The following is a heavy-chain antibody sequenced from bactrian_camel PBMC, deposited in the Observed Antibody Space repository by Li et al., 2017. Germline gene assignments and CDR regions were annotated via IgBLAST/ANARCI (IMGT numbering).Heavy chain of an antibody. CDR2: IDRDGNT. V-gene: IGHV3S53*01. CDR1: GTGDGSELKC. J-gene: IGHJ4*01. Sequence: HVQLVESGGGSVQAGGSLRLSCTASGTGDGSELKCMAWFRQAPGQEREWVAAIDRDGNTRYTDSVQGRFTISKDNAKNTLYLQMNSLKPEDTAVYYCAASRGGAWWVRTTPDLCRRRGPGGYFGQGTQVTVS. D-gene: IGHD7*01.